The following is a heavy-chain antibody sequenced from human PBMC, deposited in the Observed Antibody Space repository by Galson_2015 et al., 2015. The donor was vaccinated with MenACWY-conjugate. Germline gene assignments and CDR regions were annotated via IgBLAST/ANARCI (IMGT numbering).Heavy chain of an antibody. CDR1: DIILQDYG. J-gene: IGHJ3*02. Sequence: SLRLSCAVSDIILQDYGMYWVRQAPGKGLERVSGLSWTNFTIAYADSVKGRFTVSSANAKHSLYLQMNSLREEDTASYYCVKETGGSDFYMGPRAFDMWGRGTLVIVSS. CDR2: LSWTNFTI. D-gene: IGHD2-21*02. V-gene: IGHV3-9*01. CDR3: VKETGGSDFYMGPRAFDM.